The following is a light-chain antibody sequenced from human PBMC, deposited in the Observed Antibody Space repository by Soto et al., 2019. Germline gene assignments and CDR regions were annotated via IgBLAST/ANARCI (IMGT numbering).Light chain of an antibody. V-gene: IGKV3-20*01. Sequence: EIVLTQSPGTLSLSPGERATLSCRASQSVSSSYLAWYQQKPGQAPRLLIYGASSRATGIPDRFSGSGSGTDCTLTISRLEPANFAVYYCQHQGTFGQGTKVEIK. CDR2: GAS. CDR1: QSVSSSY. CDR3: QHQGT. J-gene: IGKJ1*01.